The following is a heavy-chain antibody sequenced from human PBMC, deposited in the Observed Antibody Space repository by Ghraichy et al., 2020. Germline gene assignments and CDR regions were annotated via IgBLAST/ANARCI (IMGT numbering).Heavy chain of an antibody. J-gene: IGHJ4*02. D-gene: IGHD6-19*01. V-gene: IGHV3-33*01. CDR1: GFDFTTHA. Sequence: GGSLRLSCAASGFDFTTHAMHWVRQAPGKGLEWVAMIWSDGIHKHYPDSVKGRFTIYRDNSKDTVYLEINSLRAEDSAMYYCTRDPPGSGWSFDCWGQGSLVTVSS. CDR2: IWSDGIHK. CDR3: TRDPPGSGWSFDC.